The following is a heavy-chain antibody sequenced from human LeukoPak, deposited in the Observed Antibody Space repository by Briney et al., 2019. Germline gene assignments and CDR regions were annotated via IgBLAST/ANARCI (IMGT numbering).Heavy chain of an antibody. CDR1: GFFFSDYC. V-gene: IGHV3-11*01. CDR2: IDGSSSNM. D-gene: IGHD3-22*01. Sequence: PGGSLRLSCAASGFFFSDYCMSWMRQAPGKGLEWVSYIDGSSSNMYYADSVKGRFTISRDNAKNSLYLQMNSLRGEDTAVYCCVRAYTRGYSDDFDYWGQGTLVTVSS. CDR3: VRAYTRGYSDDFDY. J-gene: IGHJ4*02.